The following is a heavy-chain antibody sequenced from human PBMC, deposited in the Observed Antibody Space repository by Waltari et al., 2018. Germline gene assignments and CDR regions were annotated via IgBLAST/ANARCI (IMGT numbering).Heavy chain of an antibody. CDR1: GFTFDDYA. D-gene: IGHD2-2*01. Sequence: EVQLVESGGVVVQPGGSLRLSCAASGFTFDDYAMHWVRQAPGKGLEWVSLISWDGGSTYYADSVKGRFTISRDNSKNSLYLQMNSLRAEDTALYYCAKEYCSSTSCYGNYFDYWGQGTLVTVSS. CDR2: ISWDGGST. V-gene: IGHV3-43D*03. J-gene: IGHJ4*02. CDR3: AKEYCSSTSCYGNYFDY.